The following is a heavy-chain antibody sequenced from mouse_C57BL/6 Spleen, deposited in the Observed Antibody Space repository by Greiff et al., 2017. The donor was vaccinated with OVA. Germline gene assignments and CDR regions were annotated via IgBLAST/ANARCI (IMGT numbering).Heavy chain of an antibody. Sequence: VKARFTISSDDSESMLYLQMNNLKTEDTAMYYCVRREVVATPFAYWGQGTLVTVSA. J-gene: IGHJ3*01. V-gene: IGHV10-1*01. D-gene: IGHD1-1*01. CDR3: VRREVVATPFAY.